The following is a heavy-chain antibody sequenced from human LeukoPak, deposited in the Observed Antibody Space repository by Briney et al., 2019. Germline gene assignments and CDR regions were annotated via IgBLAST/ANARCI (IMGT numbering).Heavy chain of an antibody. J-gene: IGHJ4*02. D-gene: IGHD5-12*01. CDR3: ATWLSGPPVATIDYDY. V-gene: IGHV1-69-2*01. CDR2: VDPEDGET. Sequence: ASVKVSCKVCGYSFTDYYMHWLQQAPGKGLEWMGLVDPEDGETMYAEKFQGRVTITADTSTDTAYMELSSLRSEDTAVYYCATWLSGPPVATIDYDYWGQGTLVTVSS. CDR1: GYSFTDYY.